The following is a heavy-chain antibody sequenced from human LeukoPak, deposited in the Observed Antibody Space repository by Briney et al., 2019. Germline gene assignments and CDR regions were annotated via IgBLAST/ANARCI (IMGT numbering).Heavy chain of an antibody. J-gene: IGHJ6*03. D-gene: IGHD6-6*01. CDR2: IYTNGST. V-gene: IGHV4-4*07. CDR1: GGSISRYY. CDR3: ARRPSGRGIAARPGYYYYYMDV. Sequence: PSETLSLTCTVSGGSISRYYWSWIRQPAGKGLEWIGRIYTNGSTNYNPSLKSRVTMSVDTSKNQFSLKLSSVTAADTAVYYRARRPSGRGIAARPGYYYYYMDVWGKGTTVTVSS.